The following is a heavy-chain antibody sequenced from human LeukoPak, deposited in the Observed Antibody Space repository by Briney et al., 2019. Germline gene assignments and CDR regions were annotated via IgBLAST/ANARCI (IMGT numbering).Heavy chain of an antibody. CDR1: GFIFSRYS. CDR3: AREFEGTASGAGY. V-gene: IGHV3-21*01. CDR2: MSVGSGLI. Sequence: GGSLRLSCAASGFIFSRYSMNWVRQAPGKGLEWVASMSVGSGLIYYAESVRGRFTVSRDNAKNSLYLQMKSLRADDTAVYFCAREFEGTASGAGYWGQGALVTVSS. D-gene: IGHD3-16*01. J-gene: IGHJ4*02.